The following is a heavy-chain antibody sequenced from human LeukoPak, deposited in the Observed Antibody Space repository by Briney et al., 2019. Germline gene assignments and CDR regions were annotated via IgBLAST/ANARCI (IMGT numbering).Heavy chain of an antibody. V-gene: IGHV4-38-2*02. CDR1: GYSISSGYY. D-gene: IGHD1-26*01. J-gene: IGHJ4*02. CDR3: ARSEWELLGQYYFDY. Sequence: PSETLSLTCTVSGYSISSGYYWGWIRQPPGKGLEWIGSIYHSGSTYYNPSLKSRVTISVDTSKTQFSLKLSSVTAADTAVYYCARSEWELLGQYYFDYWGQGTLVTVSS. CDR2: IYHSGST.